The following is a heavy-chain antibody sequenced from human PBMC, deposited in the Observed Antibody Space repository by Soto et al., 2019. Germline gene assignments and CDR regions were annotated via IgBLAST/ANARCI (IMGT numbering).Heavy chain of an antibody. D-gene: IGHD6-13*01. V-gene: IGHV3-74*01. CDR1: GFTFSSYW. J-gene: IGHJ4*02. Sequence: GGPRRLSCAASGFTFSSYWMHWVRQAPGKGLVWVSRINSDGSSTSYADSVKGRFTISRDNAKNTLYLQMNSLRAEDTAVYYCASGPLAAAGKFDYWGQGTLVTVSS. CDR3: ASGPLAAAGKFDY. CDR2: INSDGSST.